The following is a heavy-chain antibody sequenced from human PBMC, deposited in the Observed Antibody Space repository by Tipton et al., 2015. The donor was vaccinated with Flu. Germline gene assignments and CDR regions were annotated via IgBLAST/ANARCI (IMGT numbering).Heavy chain of an antibody. J-gene: IGHJ5*01. D-gene: IGHD4-11*01. V-gene: IGHV4-38-2*01. CDR1: GDSVGSTYY. CDR2: IHPSGNA. Sequence: TLSLTCSVSGDSVGSTYYWGWIRQSPGKGLEWIGNIHPSGNAYYNASLKSRVTISVDTSKIQFSLKLSSVAAADTAVYYCARRDFSNYVSEPHSWFDPWGQELLVTVSS. CDR3: ARRDFSNYVSEPHSWFDP.